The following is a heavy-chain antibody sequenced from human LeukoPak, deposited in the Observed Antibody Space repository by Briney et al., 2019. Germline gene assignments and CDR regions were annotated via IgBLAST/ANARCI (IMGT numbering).Heavy chain of an antibody. CDR3: ARAGPPAFDP. CDR2: ISSSGSDT. CDR1: GFTFSDYY. V-gene: IGHV3-11*06. Sequence: GGSLRLSCAASGFTFSDYYMSWIRQAPGKGLEWVSYISSSGSDTNNADSVKGRFTISRDNAKNSLYLQMNSLRAEDTAVYYCARAGPPAFDPWGQGTLVTVSS. J-gene: IGHJ5*02.